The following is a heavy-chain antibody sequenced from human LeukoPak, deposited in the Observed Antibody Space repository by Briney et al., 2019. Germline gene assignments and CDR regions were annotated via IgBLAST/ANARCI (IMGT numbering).Heavy chain of an antibody. J-gene: IGHJ3*02. Sequence: SETLPLTCSVSGGSISSYYWSWIRQPPGKGLEYIGYSYYSGSTDYNPSLKSRVTISVDTSNQFSLMLTSVTAADTAVYYCARQSIAARRAFDIWGQGTMVTVSS. D-gene: IGHD6-6*01. CDR1: GGSISSYY. CDR2: SYYSGST. CDR3: ARQSIAARRAFDI. V-gene: IGHV4-59*08.